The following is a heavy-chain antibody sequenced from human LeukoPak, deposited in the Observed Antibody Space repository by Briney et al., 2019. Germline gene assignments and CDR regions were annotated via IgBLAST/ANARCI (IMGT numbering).Heavy chain of an antibody. CDR1: GFTFSSYG. CDR3: ARDLPEHYYDGSPAWFDP. J-gene: IGHJ5*02. CDR2: IWYDGSNK. D-gene: IGHD3-22*01. V-gene: IGHV3-33*01. Sequence: PRRSLRLSCAASGFTFSSYGMHWVRQAPGKGLEWVAVIWYDGSNKYYADSVKGRFTISRDNSKNTLYLQMNSLRAEDTAVYYCARDLPEHYYDGSPAWFDPWGQGTLVTVSS.